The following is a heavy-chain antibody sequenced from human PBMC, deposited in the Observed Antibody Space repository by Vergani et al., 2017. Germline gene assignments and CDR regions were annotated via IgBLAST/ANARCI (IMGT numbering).Heavy chain of an antibody. CDR3: ASNYYDSSGYPNWFDP. CDR1: GGSISSGSYY. V-gene: IGHV4-31*03. D-gene: IGHD3-22*01. Sequence: QVQLQESGPGLVKPSQTLSLTCTVSGGSISSGSYYWSWIRQPAGKGLEWIGYIYYSGSTYYNPSLKSRVTISVDTSKNQFSLKLSSVTAADTAVYYCASNYYDSSGYPNWFDPWGQGTLVTVSS. CDR2: IYYSGST. J-gene: IGHJ5*02.